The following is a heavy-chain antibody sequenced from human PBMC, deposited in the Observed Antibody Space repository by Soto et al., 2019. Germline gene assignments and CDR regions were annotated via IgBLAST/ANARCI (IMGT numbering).Heavy chain of an antibody. CDR1: GGSIGSYH. J-gene: IGHJ4*02. CDR3: ARDTVLTGMFDF. D-gene: IGHD4-17*01. V-gene: IGHV4-59*01. CDR2: VYYTGTT. Sequence: SEPLSLTCTVSGGSIGSYHWSWVRQPPGKGLEWIASVYYTGTTNYNPSLGSRVTISIDAPGNRFSMEITSVTAADTAIYYCARDTVLTGMFDFWGQGTLVTVSS.